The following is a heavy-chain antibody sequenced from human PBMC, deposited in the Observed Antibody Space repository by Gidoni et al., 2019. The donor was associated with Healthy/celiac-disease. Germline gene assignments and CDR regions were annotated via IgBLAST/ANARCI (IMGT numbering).Heavy chain of an antibody. CDR1: GYTFTSYY. J-gene: IGHJ5*02. D-gene: IGHD2-21*01. CDR2: INPSGGST. Sequence: QVQLVQSGAEVKKPGASVKVSCKASGYTFTSYYMHWVRQAPGQGLEWMGIINPSGGSTSYAQKFQGRVTMTRDTSTSTVYMELSSLRSEDTAVYYCARQIVVVDGGINWFDPWGQGTLVTVSS. CDR3: ARQIVVVDGGINWFDP. V-gene: IGHV1-46*03.